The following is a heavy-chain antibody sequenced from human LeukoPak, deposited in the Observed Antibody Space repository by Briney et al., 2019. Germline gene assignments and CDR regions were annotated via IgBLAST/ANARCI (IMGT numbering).Heavy chain of an antibody. CDR2: IYYSGST. V-gene: IGHV4-59*08. CDR3: ARLGAMVDY. D-gene: IGHD1-26*01. CDR1: GGSISSYY. J-gene: IGHJ4*02. Sequence: PSETLSLTCTVSGGSISSYYWSWIRQPPGKGLEWIGYIYYSGSTNYNPSLKSRVTISVDTSKNQFSLELSSVTAADTAVYYCARLGAMVDYWGQGTLVTVSS.